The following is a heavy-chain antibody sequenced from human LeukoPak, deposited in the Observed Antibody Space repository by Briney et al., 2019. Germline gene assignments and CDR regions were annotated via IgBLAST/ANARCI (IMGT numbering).Heavy chain of an antibody. CDR2: INPNSGGT. D-gene: IGHD6-6*01. CDR1: GYTFTGYY. CDR3: ARDAREYSSSSSRYYYYYMDV. V-gene: IGHV1-2*02. J-gene: IGHJ6*03. Sequence: ASVKVSCKASGYTFTGYYMHWVRQAPGQGHEWMGWINPNSGGTNYAQKFQGRVTMTRDTSISIAYMELSRLRSDDTAVYYCARDAREYSSSSSRYYYYYMDVWGKGTTVTVSS.